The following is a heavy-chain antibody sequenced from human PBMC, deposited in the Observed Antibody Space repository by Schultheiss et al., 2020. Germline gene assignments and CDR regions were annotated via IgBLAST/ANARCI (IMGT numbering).Heavy chain of an antibody. J-gene: IGHJ4*02. CDR2: VYWNDDM. D-gene: IGHD5-12*01. CDR3: ARSGYSGYDFGY. Sequence: SGPTLVKPTQTLTLTCTFSGFSLSTSGVGVGWIRQPPGKALEWLAVVYWNDDMRYSPSLKTRLTITRDTSKNQVVLTMTNMDPVDTATYYCARSGYSGYDFGYWGQGTLVTVSS. V-gene: IGHV2-5*01. CDR1: GFSLSTSGVG.